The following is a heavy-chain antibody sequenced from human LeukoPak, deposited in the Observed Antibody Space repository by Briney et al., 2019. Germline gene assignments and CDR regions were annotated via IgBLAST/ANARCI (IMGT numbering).Heavy chain of an antibody. V-gene: IGHV4-34*01. CDR2: INHSGST. J-gene: IGHJ4*02. CDR1: GGSFSGYY. D-gene: IGHD3-22*01. CDR3: ARLDDSSGSFH. Sequence: SETLSLTCAVYGGSFSGYYWSWIRQPPGKGLEWIGEINHSGSTNYNPSLKSRVTISVDTSKNQFSLKLSSVTAADTAVYYCARLDDSSGSFHWGQGTLVTVSS.